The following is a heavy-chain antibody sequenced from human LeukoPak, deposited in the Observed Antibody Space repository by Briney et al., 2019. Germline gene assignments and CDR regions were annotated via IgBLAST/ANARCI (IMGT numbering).Heavy chain of an antibody. V-gene: IGHV3-23*01. J-gene: IGHJ4*02. CDR1: GFTFSSYA. CDR3: AKVYFDWLLWVSDY. D-gene: IGHD3-9*01. CDR2: ISGSGGST. Sequence: AGSLRLSCAAYGFTFSSYAMSWVRQAPGKGLEWVSAISGSGGSTYYADPVKGRFTISRDNSKNTLYLQMNSLRAEDTAVYYCAKVYFDWLLWVSDYWGQGTLVTVSS.